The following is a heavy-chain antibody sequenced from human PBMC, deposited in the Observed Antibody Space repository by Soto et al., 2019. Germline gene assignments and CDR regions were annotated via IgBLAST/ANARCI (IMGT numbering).Heavy chain of an antibody. CDR1: GGFVSSGNYS. V-gene: IGHV4-34*01. J-gene: IGHJ3*02. D-gene: IGHD1-1*01. CDR2: MSHSGGT. Sequence: QEQLQQWGAGLLKPSETLSLTCAVYGGFVSSGNYSWSWIRQPPGKGLEWIGEMSHSGGTHFNPSLKSRVTISVDTSKNQFSLKMSSVTAADTALYYCARVERGTATTVVDAFDIWGPGTMVTVSS. CDR3: ARVERGTATTVVDAFDI.